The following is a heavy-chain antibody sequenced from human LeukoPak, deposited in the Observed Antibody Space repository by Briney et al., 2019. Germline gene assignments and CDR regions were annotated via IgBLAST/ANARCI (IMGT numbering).Heavy chain of an antibody. CDR1: GFTFSSYE. Sequence: PGGSLRLSCAASGFTFSSYEMNWVRQAPGKGLEWVAVISYDGSNKYYADSVKGRFTISRDNSKNTLYLQMNSLRAEDTAVYYCARALYFDYWGQGTLVTVSS. V-gene: IGHV3-30*01. CDR2: ISYDGSNK. J-gene: IGHJ4*02. CDR3: ARALYFDY.